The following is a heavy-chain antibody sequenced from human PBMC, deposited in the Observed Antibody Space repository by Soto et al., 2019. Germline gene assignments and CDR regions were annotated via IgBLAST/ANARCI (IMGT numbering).Heavy chain of an antibody. Sequence: QVQLVESGGGVVQPGRCLRLSCAASGFIFSTYGMHWVRQAPGKGLEWLSVISYDGNNKYYADSVKGRFTISRDNSKNTLWLQMDSLRTEDTAVYYCAKDLLLTTITTVGDWGQGTLVTVSS. CDR3: AKDLLLTTITTVGD. V-gene: IGHV3-30*18. J-gene: IGHJ4*02. D-gene: IGHD4-17*01. CDR1: GFIFSTYG. CDR2: ISYDGNNK.